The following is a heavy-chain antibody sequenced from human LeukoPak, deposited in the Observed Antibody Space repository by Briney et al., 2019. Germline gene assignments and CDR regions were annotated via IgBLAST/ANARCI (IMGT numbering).Heavy chain of an antibody. CDR3: AQDGSRVLWFGTGHWFDP. J-gene: IGHJ5*02. D-gene: IGHD3-10*01. V-gene: IGHV3-23*01. CDR2: ISGSGGST. Sequence: GGSLRLSCAASGFTFSSYGMSWVRQAPGKGLEWVSAISGSGGSTYYADSVKGRFTISRDNSKNTLYLQMNSLRAEDTAVYYCAQDGSRVLWFGTGHWFDPWGLGTLVTVSS. CDR1: GFTFSSYG.